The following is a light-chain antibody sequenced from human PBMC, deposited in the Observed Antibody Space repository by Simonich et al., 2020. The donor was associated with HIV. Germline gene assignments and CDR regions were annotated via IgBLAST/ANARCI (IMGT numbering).Light chain of an antibody. CDR1: QSVLFSSNNKNY. CDR3: QQYYSDTYT. Sequence: DIVMTQSPDSLAVSLGERATINCKSSQSVLFSSNNKNYLAWYQQKPGQPPKVLIYWASNRESGGPDRFSVSGSGTDFTLTISSLQAEDVAVYYCQQYYSDTYTFGQGTKLEIK. J-gene: IGKJ2*01. V-gene: IGKV4-1*01. CDR2: WAS.